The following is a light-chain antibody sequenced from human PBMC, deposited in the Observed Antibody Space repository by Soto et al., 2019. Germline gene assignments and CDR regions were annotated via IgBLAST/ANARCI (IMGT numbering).Light chain of an antibody. CDR1: SGDVGAYNF. CDR3: CSYAGTDSYV. Sequence: QSALTQPRSVSGSPGQSVAISCTGTSGDVGAYNFVSWYQQHPGNAPKLIIYDVNSRPSGVPHRFSGSKSGNTASLTISGLQAEDEADYYCCSYAGTDSYVFGAGTKVTVL. J-gene: IGLJ1*01. V-gene: IGLV2-11*01. CDR2: DVN.